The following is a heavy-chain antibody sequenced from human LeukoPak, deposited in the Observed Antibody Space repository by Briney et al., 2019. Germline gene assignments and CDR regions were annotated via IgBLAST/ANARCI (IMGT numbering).Heavy chain of an antibody. CDR2: INHSGST. J-gene: IGHJ4*02. CDR3: ARATRRQYYYDSSGYYQPGY. D-gene: IGHD3-22*01. V-gene: IGHV4-34*01. Sequence: SETPSLTCAVYGGSFSGYYWSWIRQPPGKGLEWIGEINHSGSTNYNPSLKSRVTISVDTSKNQFSLKLSSVTAADTAVYYCARATRRQYYYDSSGYYQPGYWGQGTLVTVSS. CDR1: GGSFSGYY.